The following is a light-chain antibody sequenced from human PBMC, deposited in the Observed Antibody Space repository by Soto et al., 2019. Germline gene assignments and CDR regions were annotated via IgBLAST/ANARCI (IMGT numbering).Light chain of an antibody. J-gene: IGKJ4*01. CDR1: QSINNW. CDR2: DAF. CDR3: QQYKTYSLT. V-gene: IGKV1-5*01. Sequence: DIQMTQFPSTLSASVGDRVTITCRASQSINNWLAWYQQKPGKAPKLLIFDAFNLESGVPFRFSGSGFGTEFTLTISSLQPDDSATYYCQQYKTYSLTFGGGTKVEI.